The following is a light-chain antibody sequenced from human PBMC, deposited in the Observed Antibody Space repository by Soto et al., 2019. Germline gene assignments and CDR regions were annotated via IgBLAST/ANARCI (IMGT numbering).Light chain of an antibody. V-gene: IGKV1-8*01. CDR2: AAS. CDR1: QGISSY. J-gene: IGKJ2*01. Sequence: ALRMTQSPSSFSASTGDRVTITCRASQGISSYLAWYQQKPGKAPKLLIYAASTLQSGVPSRFSGSGSGTDFTLTISCLQSEDFATYYCQQYHSYPYTFGQGTKLEIK. CDR3: QQYHSYPYT.